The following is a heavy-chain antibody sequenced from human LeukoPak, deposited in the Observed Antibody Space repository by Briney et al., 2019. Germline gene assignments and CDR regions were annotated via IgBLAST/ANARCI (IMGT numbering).Heavy chain of an antibody. D-gene: IGHD3-9*01. J-gene: IGHJ5*02. Sequence: GGSLRLSCAASGFPFRSYAVTGLRQALGKGLEGVSILSGSGVSTPSADSVKGRFTISRDNSKNTLYLQMNSLRAEDTALYNCAKPYSGTILTGWSDPWGQGTLVTVSS. CDR2: LSGSGVST. V-gene: IGHV3-23*01. CDR3: AKPYSGTILTGWSDP. CDR1: GFPFRSYA.